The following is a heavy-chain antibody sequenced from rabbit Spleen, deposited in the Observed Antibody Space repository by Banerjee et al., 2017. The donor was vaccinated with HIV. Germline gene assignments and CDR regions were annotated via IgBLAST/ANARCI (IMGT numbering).Heavy chain of an antibody. CDR2: GYPDGIGST. CDR1: GFSFSTSYY. V-gene: IGHV1S40*01. D-gene: IGHD4-1*01. CDR3: ARDLAGAVGWNFDL. Sequence: QSLEESGGDMVKPGASLTLTCTASGFSFSTSYYICWVRQAPGKGLEWIGCGYPDGIGSTAYASWAKGRFTISKTSSTTVTLQMTSLTAADTATYFCARDLAGAVGWNFDLWGQGTLVTVS. J-gene: IGHJ4*01.